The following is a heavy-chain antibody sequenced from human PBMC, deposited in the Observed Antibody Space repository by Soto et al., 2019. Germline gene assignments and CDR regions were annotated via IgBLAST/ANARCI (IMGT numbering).Heavy chain of an antibody. CDR3: ASEIFASGYSDYYGMDV. V-gene: IGHV1-46*03. D-gene: IGHD5-12*01. CDR2: INPSGGST. CDR1: GYTFTSYY. J-gene: IGHJ6*02. Sequence: ASVKVSCKASGYTFTSYYMHWVRQAPGQGLEWKGKINPSGGSTSYAQKFQGRVTMTRDTSTSTVYMELSSLRSEDTAVYYCASEIFASGYSDYYGMDVWGQGTTVTVSS.